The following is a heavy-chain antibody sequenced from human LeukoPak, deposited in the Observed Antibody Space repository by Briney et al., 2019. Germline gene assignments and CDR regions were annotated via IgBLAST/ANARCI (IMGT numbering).Heavy chain of an antibody. J-gene: IGHJ4*02. D-gene: IGHD3-3*01. CDR1: GGSISSSSYY. Sequence: PSETLSLTCTVSGGSISSSSYYWGWIRQPPGKGLEWIGSIYYRGSTYCNPSLKSRVTIFVDTSKSQFSLQLSSVTAADTAVYYCARHPTNSDFWSGSSYFDYWGQGTLVTVSS. CDR2: IYYRGST. V-gene: IGHV4-39*01. CDR3: ARHPTNSDFWSGSSYFDY.